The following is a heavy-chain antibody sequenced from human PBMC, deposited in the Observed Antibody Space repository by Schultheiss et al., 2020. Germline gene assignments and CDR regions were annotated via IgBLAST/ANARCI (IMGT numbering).Heavy chain of an antibody. Sequence: GGSLRLSCAASGFTFSSYAMHWVRQAPGKGLEWVAVISYDGSKQYYADSVKGRFTISRDNSKNMLHLQMNSLRAEDTAVYYCARATWIQLWYPSYWGQGTLVTVSS. V-gene: IGHV3-30*04. D-gene: IGHD5-18*01. J-gene: IGHJ4*02. CDR1: GFTFSSYA. CDR2: ISYDGSKQ. CDR3: ARATWIQLWYPSY.